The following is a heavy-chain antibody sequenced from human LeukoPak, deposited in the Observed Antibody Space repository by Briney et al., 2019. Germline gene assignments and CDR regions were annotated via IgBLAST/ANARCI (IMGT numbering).Heavy chain of an antibody. CDR1: GFTVSSNE. D-gene: IGHD3-3*01. J-gene: IGHJ6*03. V-gene: IGHV3-38-3*01. Sequence: GGSLRLSCAASGFTVSSNEMNWVRQAPGKGLEWVSSISGGSTYYADSTKGRFTISRDNSKNTVHLQMNSLRAEDTAVYYCARGVRGIFGVAYYMDVWGKGTTVTVSS. CDR2: ISGGST. CDR3: ARGVRGIFGVAYYMDV.